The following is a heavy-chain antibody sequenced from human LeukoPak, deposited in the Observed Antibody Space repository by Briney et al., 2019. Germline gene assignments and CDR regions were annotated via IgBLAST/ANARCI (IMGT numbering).Heavy chain of an antibody. D-gene: IGHD4-23*01. J-gene: IGHJ6*03. CDR1: GFTFSSYG. Sequence: GGSLRLSCAASGFTFSSYGMHWVRQAPGKGLEWVAFIRYDGSNKYYADTLKGRFTISRDNSKSTLYLQMNSLRTEDTAVYYCARVSNVDNNNSNYHMDVWGKGTTVTVSS. CDR3: ARVSNVDNNNSNYHMDV. V-gene: IGHV3-30*02. CDR2: IRYDGSNK.